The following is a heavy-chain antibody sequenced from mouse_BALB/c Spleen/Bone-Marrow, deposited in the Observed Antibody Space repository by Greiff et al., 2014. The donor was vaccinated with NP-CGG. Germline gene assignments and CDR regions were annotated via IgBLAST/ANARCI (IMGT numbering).Heavy chain of an antibody. J-gene: IGHJ4*01. CDR3: NGNYYAMDY. Sequence: QLQQSGAELVRSGASVKLSCTASGFNIKDYYMHWVKQRPEQGLEWIGWIDPENGDTEYDPKFQGKATMTADTSSNPAYLQLXXLTSEDTAVYYCNGNYYAMDYWGQGTSVTVSS. CDR1: GFNIKDYY. D-gene: IGHD2-1*01. CDR2: IDPENGDT. V-gene: IGHV14-4*02.